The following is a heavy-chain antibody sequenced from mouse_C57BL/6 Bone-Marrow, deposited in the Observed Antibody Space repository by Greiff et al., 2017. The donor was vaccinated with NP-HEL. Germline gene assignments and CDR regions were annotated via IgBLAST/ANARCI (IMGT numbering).Heavy chain of an antibody. J-gene: IGHJ2*01. V-gene: IGHV1-80*01. CDR3: ARYYGSGYYFDY. CDR1: GYAFSSYW. Sequence: QVQLQQSGAELVKPGASVKISCKASGYAFSSYWMNRVKQRPGKGLEWIGQIYPGDGDTNYNGKFKGKATLTADKSSSTAYMQLSSLTSEDSAVYFCARYYGSGYYFDYWGQGTTLTVSS. D-gene: IGHD1-1*01. CDR2: IYPGDGDT.